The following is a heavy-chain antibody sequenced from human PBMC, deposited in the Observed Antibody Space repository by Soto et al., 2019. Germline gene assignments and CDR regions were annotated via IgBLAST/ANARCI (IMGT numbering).Heavy chain of an antibody. CDR1: GFTFSSYW. V-gene: IGHV3-74*01. CDR3: ARGDLGYDFWSGYRYYYGMDV. CDR2: INSDGSST. D-gene: IGHD3-3*01. J-gene: IGHJ6*02. Sequence: HPGGSLRLSCAASGFTFSSYWMHWVRQAPGKGLVWVSRINSDGSSTSYADSVKGRFTISRDNAKNTLYLQMNSLRAEDTAVYYCARGDLGYDFWSGYRYYYGMDVWGQGTTVTVSS.